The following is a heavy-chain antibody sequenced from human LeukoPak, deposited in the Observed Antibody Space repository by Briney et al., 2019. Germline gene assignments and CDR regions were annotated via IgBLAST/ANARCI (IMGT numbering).Heavy chain of an antibody. D-gene: IGHD5-12*01. CDR3: ARDILPSYSGYDRTLPDY. Sequence: ASVKVSCKASVYTFTGYYMHWVRPAPGQGLEWVGIINPSGGSTSYAQKFQGRVTMTRDTSTSTVYMELSSLRSEDTAVYYCARDILPSYSGYDRTLPDYWGQGTLVTVSS. CDR2: INPSGGST. V-gene: IGHV1-46*01. J-gene: IGHJ4*02. CDR1: VYTFTGYY.